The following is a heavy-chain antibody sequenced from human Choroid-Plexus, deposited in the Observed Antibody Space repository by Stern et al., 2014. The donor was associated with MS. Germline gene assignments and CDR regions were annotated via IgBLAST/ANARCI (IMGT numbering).Heavy chain of an antibody. J-gene: IGHJ5*02. V-gene: IGHV3-30*18. CDR2: VSYDGSNK. CDR3: AKDRQYLTYFFDH. D-gene: IGHD2/OR15-2a*01. CDR1: GFTFGSCA. Sequence: QVQLVQPGGGVVQPGRPLRLSCVASGFTFGSCAMHWVRQAPGQGLEWVAGVSYDGSNKYYADSVKGRFTISRDNSQNTLYMQMSSLRPEDTAVYYCAKDRQYLTYFFDHWGQGSLVTVSS.